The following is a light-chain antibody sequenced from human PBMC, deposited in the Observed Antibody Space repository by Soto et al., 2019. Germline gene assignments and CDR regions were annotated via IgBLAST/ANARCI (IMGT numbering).Light chain of an antibody. CDR2: GAS. Sequence: EIVLTQSPGTLSLSPGERATLSCRARQSVSSSYLAWYQQKPGQAPRLPIYGASSRATGIPDRFSGSGSGTDFTLTISRLEPEDVAVYYCQQYGSSPQTFGQGTKVEIK. CDR1: QSVSSSY. V-gene: IGKV3-20*01. CDR3: QQYGSSPQT. J-gene: IGKJ1*01.